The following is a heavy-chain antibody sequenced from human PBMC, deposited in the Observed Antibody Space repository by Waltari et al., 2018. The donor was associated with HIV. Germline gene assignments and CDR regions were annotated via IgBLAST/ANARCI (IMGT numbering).Heavy chain of an antibody. CDR1: GGHMNTRDYY. V-gene: IGHV4-39*07. J-gene: IGHJ5*02. D-gene: IGHD3-9*01. CDR2: IHYNGRT. CDR3: ARDSGLFMYDSRRAVLNWFDP. Sequence: QFKLHESGPRLRKPSETLSLTCTISGGHMNTRDYYWGWVRPPPGKGLEWIGNIHYNGRTFYNPSLQSRVTLSLDKSDNQFFLNFISVIAADTAVYYCARDSGLFMYDSRRAVLNWFDPWGQGLLVTVSS.